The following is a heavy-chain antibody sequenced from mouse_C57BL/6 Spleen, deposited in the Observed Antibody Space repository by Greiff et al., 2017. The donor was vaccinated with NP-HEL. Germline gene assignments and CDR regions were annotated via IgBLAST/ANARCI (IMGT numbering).Heavy chain of an antibody. CDR3: YGSGHY. CDR2: IDPETGGT. Sequence: VQLQQSGAELVRPGASVTLSCKASGYTFTDYEMHWVKQTPVHGLEWIGAIDPETGGTASTKKFKGKAILTADNSSSTAYMALRSLTSEDSAVYYCYGSGHYWGQGTTLTVSS. D-gene: IGHD1-1*01. V-gene: IGHV1-15*01. J-gene: IGHJ2*01. CDR1: GYTFTDYE.